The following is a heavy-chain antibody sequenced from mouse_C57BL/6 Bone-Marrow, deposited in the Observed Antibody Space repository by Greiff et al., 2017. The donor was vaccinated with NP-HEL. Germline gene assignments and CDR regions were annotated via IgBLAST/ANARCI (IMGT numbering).Heavy chain of an antibody. CDR3: ARGYYGKDAMDY. Sequence: QVQLKESGAELVKPGASVKISCKASGYAFSSYWMNWVKQRPGKGLEWIGQIYPGDGDTNYNGKFKGKATLTADKSSSTAYMQLSSLTSEDSAVYFCARGYYGKDAMDYWGQGTSVTVSS. J-gene: IGHJ4*01. CDR2: IYPGDGDT. D-gene: IGHD1-1*01. V-gene: IGHV1-80*01. CDR1: GYAFSSYW.